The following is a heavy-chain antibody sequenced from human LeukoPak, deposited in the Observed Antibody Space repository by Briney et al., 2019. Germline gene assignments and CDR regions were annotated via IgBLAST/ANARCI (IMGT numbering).Heavy chain of an antibody. J-gene: IGHJ3*02. CDR2: IGTAGDT. CDR1: GFTFSSYD. V-gene: IGHV3-13*01. CDR3: ARVGFHYAFDI. Sequence: GGSLRLSCAASGFTFSSYDMHWVRQATGKGLEWVSAIGTAGDTYYPRSVKGRFTISRENAKNSLYLQVNCLSAGDTAMYYCARVGFHYAFDIWGQGTMVTVSS.